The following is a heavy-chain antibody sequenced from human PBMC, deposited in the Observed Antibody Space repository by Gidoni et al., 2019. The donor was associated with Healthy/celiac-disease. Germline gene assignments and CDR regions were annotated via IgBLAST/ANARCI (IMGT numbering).Heavy chain of an antibody. D-gene: IGHD1-7*01. CDR2: IIPIFGTA. V-gene: IGHV1-69*14. J-gene: IGHJ3*02. CDR1: GGTFSSYA. CDR3: ARNWNYRDAFDI. Sequence: QVQLVQSGAAVEKPGSSAKVSCNASGGTFSSYATSWVRQAPGQGLEWMGGIIPIFGTADDAQKFQGSVTITANKSTSTAYMELSSLRSEDTAVYYCARNWNYRDAFDIWGQGTMVTVSS.